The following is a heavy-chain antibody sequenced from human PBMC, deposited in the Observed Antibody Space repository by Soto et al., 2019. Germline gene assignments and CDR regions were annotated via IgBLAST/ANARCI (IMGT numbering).Heavy chain of an antibody. CDR2: IIPIFGTA. CDR3: ARGVPQGRVITFGGAANYYYGMDV. CDR1: GGTFSSYA. V-gene: IGHV1-69*01. J-gene: IGHJ6*02. D-gene: IGHD3-16*01. Sequence: QVQLVQSGAEVKKPGSSVKVSCKASGGTFSSYAISWVRQAPGQGLEWMGGIIPIFGTANYAQKFQGRVTITADESTSTAYMELSSLRSVDTAVYYCARGVPQGRVITFGGAANYYYGMDVWGQGTTVTVSS.